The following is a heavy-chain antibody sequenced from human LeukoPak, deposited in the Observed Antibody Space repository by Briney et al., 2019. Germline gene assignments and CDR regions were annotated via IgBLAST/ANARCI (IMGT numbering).Heavy chain of an antibody. CDR1: GGSFSGYY. Sequence: MASETLSLTRAVYGGSFSGYYWSWIRQPPGKGLEWIGEINHSGSTNYNPSLKSRVTISVDTSKNQFSLKLSSVTAADTAVYYCARLGTSRTLDYWGQGTLVTVSS. CDR3: ARLGTSRTLDY. V-gene: IGHV4-34*01. D-gene: IGHD6-13*01. CDR2: INHSGST. J-gene: IGHJ4*02.